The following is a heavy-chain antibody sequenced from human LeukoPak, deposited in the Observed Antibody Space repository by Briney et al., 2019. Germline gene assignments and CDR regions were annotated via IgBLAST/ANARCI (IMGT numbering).Heavy chain of an antibody. D-gene: IGHD1-7*01. CDR1: GFTFSSYA. CDR2: ISYDGSNK. Sequence: GSSLRLSCAASGFTFSSYAMHWVRQAPGKGLEWVAVISYDGSNKYYADSVKGRFTISRDNSKNTLYLQMNSLRAEDTAVYYCARDRLARWNYVTYYFDYWGQGTLVTVSS. J-gene: IGHJ4*02. CDR3: ARDRLARWNYVTYYFDY. V-gene: IGHV3-30-3*01.